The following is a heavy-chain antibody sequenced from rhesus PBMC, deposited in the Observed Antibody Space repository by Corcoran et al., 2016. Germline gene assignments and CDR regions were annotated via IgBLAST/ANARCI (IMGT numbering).Heavy chain of an antibody. CDR1: GGSISASYR. J-gene: IGHJ4*01. CDR3: ARKSGSWNTFFDY. CDR2: IYGSSTST. Sequence: QVQLQESGPGVVKPSETLSLTCAVSGGSISASYRWSWIRQPPGKGPEWIGYIYGSSTSTNYNPSLKSRVTISKDTSKNQFSLKLSSVTAADTAVYYCARKSGSWNTFFDYWGQGVLVTVSS. D-gene: IGHD6-25*01. V-gene: IGHV4S10*01.